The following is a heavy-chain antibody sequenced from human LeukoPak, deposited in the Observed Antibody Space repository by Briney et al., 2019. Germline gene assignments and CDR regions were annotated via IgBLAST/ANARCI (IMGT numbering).Heavy chain of an antibody. CDR2: FDPEDGET. CDR3: ATVPYYYDSSGYALDY. D-gene: IGHD3-22*01. V-gene: IGHV1-24*01. Sequence: ASVKVSCKVSGYTLTELSMHWVRQAPGKGLEWMGGFDPEDGETIYAQKFQGRVTMTEDTSTDAAYMQLSSLRPEDTAVYYCATVPYYYDSSGYALDYRGQGTLVTVSS. J-gene: IGHJ4*02. CDR1: GYTLTELS.